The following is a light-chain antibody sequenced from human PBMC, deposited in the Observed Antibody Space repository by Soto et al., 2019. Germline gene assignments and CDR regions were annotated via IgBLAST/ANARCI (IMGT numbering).Light chain of an antibody. J-gene: IGLJ1*01. V-gene: IGLV2-14*01. CDR3: SSYTSSSTPHV. Sequence: QSALTQPASVSGSPGQSITISCTGTSSDLGGYNYVSWYQQHPGEAPKLMIYDVSNRPSGVSNRFSGSKSGNTASLSISGLLADDEADYFCSSYTSSSTPHVFGTGTKVTVL. CDR2: DVS. CDR1: SSDLGGYNY.